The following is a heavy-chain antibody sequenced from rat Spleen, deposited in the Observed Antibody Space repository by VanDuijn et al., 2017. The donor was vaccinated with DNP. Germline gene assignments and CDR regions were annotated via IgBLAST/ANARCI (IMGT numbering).Heavy chain of an antibody. CDR3: AIQLGVFDY. D-gene: IGHD4-6*01. J-gene: IGHJ2*01. V-gene: IGHV3-3*01. Sequence: EVQLQESGPGLVTPSQSLSLTCSVTGHFITNDYRWNWLRKFPGNKLEWMGYVTNAGTTDYNPSLKSRISITTDTSKNQFFLQVNSMTTEDTATYYCAIQLGVFDYWGQGVPVTVSS. CDR2: VTNAGTT. CDR1: GHFITNDYR.